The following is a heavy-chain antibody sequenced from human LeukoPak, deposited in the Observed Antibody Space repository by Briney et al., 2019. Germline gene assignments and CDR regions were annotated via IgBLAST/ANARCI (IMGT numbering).Heavy chain of an antibody. D-gene: IGHD6-6*01. CDR2: ISYDGSNK. J-gene: IGHJ4*02. V-gene: IGHV3-30*04. CDR1: GFTFSSYA. Sequence: PGGSLRLSCAASGFTFSSYAMHWVRQAPGKGLEWVAVISYDGSNKYYADSVKGRFTISRDNSKNTLYLQMNSLRAEDTAVYYCARDRGGIAARRWDYWGQGTLVTVSS. CDR3: ARDRGGIAARRWDY.